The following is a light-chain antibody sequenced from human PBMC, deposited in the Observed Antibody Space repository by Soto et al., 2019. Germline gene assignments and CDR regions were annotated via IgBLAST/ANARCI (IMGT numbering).Light chain of an antibody. CDR2: GAS. J-gene: IGKJ5*01. V-gene: IGKV3-11*01. CDR3: QQRSDWPPIT. CDR1: QSVSSR. Sequence: EVVMTQYPGTLSLAPVESATLSCSPSQSVSSRLAWYQQKPGQAPRLIISGASTRATGIPVRFSGNESGTEFTLTISSLEPEDFAVYYCQQRSDWPPITFGQGTRLEIK.